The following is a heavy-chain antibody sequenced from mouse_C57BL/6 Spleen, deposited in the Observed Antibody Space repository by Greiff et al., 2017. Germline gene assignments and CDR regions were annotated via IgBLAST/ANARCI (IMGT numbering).Heavy chain of an antibody. J-gene: IGHJ2*01. Sequence: VKLVESGGDLVKPGGSLKLSCAASGFTFSSYGMSWVRQTPDKRLEWVATISSGGSYTYYPDSVKGRFTISRDNAKNTLYLQMSSLKSEDTAMYYCAVVPRYWGQGTTLTVSS. CDR2: ISSGGSYT. CDR1: GFTFSSYG. CDR3: AVVPRY. D-gene: IGHD1-1*01. V-gene: IGHV5-6*02.